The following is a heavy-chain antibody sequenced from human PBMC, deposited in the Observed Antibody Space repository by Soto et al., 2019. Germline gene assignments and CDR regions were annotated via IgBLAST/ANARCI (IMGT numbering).Heavy chain of an antibody. CDR3: AKAWGVLAPNWFDS. Sequence: TSETLSLTCTVSGGSISSSSYYWGWIRQPPGKGLEWIGSIYYSGSTYYNPSLKSRVTISVDTSKNQFSLKLSSVTAADTAVYYCAKAWGVLAPNWFDSWGQGTLVTVSS. V-gene: IGHV4-39*01. D-gene: IGHD3-16*01. CDR2: IYYSGST. CDR1: GGSISSSSYY. J-gene: IGHJ5*01.